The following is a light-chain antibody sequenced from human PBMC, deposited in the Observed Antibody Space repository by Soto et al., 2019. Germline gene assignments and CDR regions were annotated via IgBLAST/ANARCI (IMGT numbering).Light chain of an antibody. V-gene: IGKV3-20*01. CDR1: QAVTSGY. CDR3: HVYGSSSKT. J-gene: IGKJ1*01. Sequence: EIVLTQSPDTLSLSPGERATLSCRASQAVTSGYLAWSRQKTGQAPRLLIDGVSTGATGIPDRFSGSGSGTDSTPTISRLAPEDLAVDFCHVYGSSSKTCGQGTKVEI. CDR2: GVS.